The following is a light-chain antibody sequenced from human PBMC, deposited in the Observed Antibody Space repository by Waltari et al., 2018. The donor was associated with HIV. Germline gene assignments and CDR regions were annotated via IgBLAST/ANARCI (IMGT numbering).Light chain of an antibody. CDR3: GLYMGGGSGG. CDR2: STN. CDR1: SGSVSTSYY. Sequence: QTVVTQEPSFSVSPGGTVTLTCGLSSGSVSTSYYPSWYQQTPGQAPIPRNYSTNTRCSGDSDRFSGSILGNKGALASAGSQADEEADDCCGLYMGGGSGGFGGGTKLTV. V-gene: IGLV8-61*01. J-gene: IGLJ3*02.